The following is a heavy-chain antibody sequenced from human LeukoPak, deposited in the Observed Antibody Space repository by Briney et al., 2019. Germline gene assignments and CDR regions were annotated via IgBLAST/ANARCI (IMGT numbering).Heavy chain of an antibody. V-gene: IGHV3-30*02. CDR1: GFTFSSYG. CDR2: IRYDGSNK. CDR3: AKEAASGSYPLGYFDY. J-gene: IGHJ4*02. D-gene: IGHD1-26*01. Sequence: GGSLRLSCAASGFTFSSYGMHWVRQAPGKGLEWEAFIRYDGSNKYYADSVKGRFTISRDNSKNTLYLQMNSLRAEDTAVYYCAKEAASGSYPLGYFDYWGQGTLVTVSS.